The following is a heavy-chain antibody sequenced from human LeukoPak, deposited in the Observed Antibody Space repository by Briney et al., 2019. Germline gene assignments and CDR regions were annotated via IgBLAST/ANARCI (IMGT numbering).Heavy chain of an antibody. Sequence: PGGSLRLSCAASGFTFSNTWMTWVRQAPGKGLEWIGRIQSSTNGGTVDYAAPVKGRFTISRDDSKNTLYLQMNSLTTEDTAFYYWATDFYDACDHWGQGTLVTVSS. CDR3: ATDFYDACDH. CDR1: GFTFSNTW. CDR2: IQSSTNGGTV. D-gene: IGHD5/OR15-5a*01. V-gene: IGHV3-15*01. J-gene: IGHJ4*02.